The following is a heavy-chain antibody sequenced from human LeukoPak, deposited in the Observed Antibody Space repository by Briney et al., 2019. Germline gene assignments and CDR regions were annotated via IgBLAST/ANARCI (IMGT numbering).Heavy chain of an antibody. CDR1: GFTFGDYV. CDR3: TRGSSSGWYWTYYFDY. CDR2: IRRKAYGGTT. V-gene: IGHV3-49*04. Sequence: AGGSLRLSCTACGFTFGDYVMSWVRQAPGKGLEWVGFIRRKAYGGTTEYAASVKGRFTISRDDSKSIAYLQMNSLKTEDTAVYYCTRGSSSGWYWTYYFDYWGQGTLVTVSS. D-gene: IGHD6-19*01. J-gene: IGHJ4*02.